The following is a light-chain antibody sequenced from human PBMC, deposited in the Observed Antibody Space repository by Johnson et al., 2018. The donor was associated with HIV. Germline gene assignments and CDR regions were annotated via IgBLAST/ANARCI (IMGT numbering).Light chain of an antibody. Sequence: QSVLTQPPSVSAAPGQKVTISCSGSSSNIGNNYVSWYQQLPGTAPKLLIYDNNKRPSVIPDRFSASKSGTSATLDITGLHTGDEADYYCGTWDSSLGAHYVFGSGTEVTVL. CDR2: DNN. J-gene: IGLJ1*01. V-gene: IGLV1-51*01. CDR3: GTWDSSLGAHYV. CDR1: SSNIGNNY.